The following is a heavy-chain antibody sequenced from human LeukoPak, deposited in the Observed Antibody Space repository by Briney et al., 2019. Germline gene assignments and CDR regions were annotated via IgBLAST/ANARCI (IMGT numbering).Heavy chain of an antibody. V-gene: IGHV2-5*01. CDR3: GRPYYYGSGSYRTHFDY. D-gene: IGHD3-10*01. J-gene: IGHJ4*02. CDR2: IYWNDDK. Sequence: EPGPTLVKPTQTLTLTCTFSGFSLSTSGVGVGWIRQPPGKALEWLALIYWNDDKRYSPSLKSRLTITKDTSKNQVVLTMTNMDPVDTATYYCGRPYYYGSGSYRTHFDYWGQGTLVTVSS. CDR1: GFSLSTSGVG.